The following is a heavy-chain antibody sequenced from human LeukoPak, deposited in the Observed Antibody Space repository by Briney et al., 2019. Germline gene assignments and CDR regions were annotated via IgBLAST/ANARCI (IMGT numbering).Heavy chain of an antibody. CDR1: GFTFSSYE. V-gene: IGHV3-48*03. J-gene: IGHJ4*02. D-gene: IGHD5-18*01. CDR2: ISSCGSTI. CDR3: AGVVDTAMVDGELEGC. Sequence: QTGGSLRLSCAASGFTFSSYEMNWVRQAPGKGLEGVSYISSCGSTIYYADSVRGRFTISRDNAKNSLYLQMNSLRAEDTAVYYCAGVVDTAMVDGELEGCWGQGTLVTASS.